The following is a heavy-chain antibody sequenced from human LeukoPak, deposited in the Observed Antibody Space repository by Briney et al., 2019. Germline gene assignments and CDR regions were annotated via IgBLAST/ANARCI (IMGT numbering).Heavy chain of an antibody. CDR2: ISASGSAT. J-gene: IGHJ4*02. V-gene: IGHV3-23*01. D-gene: IGHD3-9*01. CDR1: GFIFSNYG. CDR3: ARDGERYFDWLLSLTFDY. Sequence: GGSLRLSCAASGFIFSNYGMNWVRQAPGKGLEWVAAISASGSATSYADSVRGRFTISRDNSKNTLYLQMNSLRAEDTAVYYCARDGERYFDWLLSLTFDYWGQGTLVTVSS.